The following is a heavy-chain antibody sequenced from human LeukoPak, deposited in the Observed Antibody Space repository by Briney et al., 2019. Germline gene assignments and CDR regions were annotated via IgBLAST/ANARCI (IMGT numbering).Heavy chain of an antibody. CDR2: INANSGGT. CDR3: ARDSAAALEF. D-gene: IGHD2-2*01. Sequence: ASVKVSCKASGYTFTDHYMHWVRQAPGQGLEWMGRINANSGGTNYAQKFQGRVTVTRDASISIVYMELSRLGSDDTAVYYCARDSAAALEFWGQGTLVTVSP. J-gene: IGHJ4*02. V-gene: IGHV1-2*02. CDR1: GYTFTDHY.